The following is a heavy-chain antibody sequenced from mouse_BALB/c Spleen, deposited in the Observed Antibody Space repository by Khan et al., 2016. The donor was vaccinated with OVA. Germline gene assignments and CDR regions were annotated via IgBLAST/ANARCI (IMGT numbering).Heavy chain of an antibody. CDR2: VNPTNGNT. CDR3: SSWYEIIAY. D-gene: IGHD2-14*01. V-gene: IGHV1-26*01. Sequence: EVQLQESGPDLVKPGASVKLSCTASGFTITLYYMSWVKQSPEKSLEWIGRVNPTNGNTNYHQKFKGKATITVDKSSNTAYLQLRSLTSEDSAVYVGSSWYEIIAYWGQGTPVTVSA. J-gene: IGHJ2*01. CDR1: GFTITLYY.